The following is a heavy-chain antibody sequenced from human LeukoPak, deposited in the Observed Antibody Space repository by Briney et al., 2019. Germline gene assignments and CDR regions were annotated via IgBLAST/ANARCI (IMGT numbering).Heavy chain of an antibody. V-gene: IGHV3-66*01. CDR1: GFTVSSNY. D-gene: IGHD5-18*01. CDR3: ARDRYGYGYYYGMDV. J-gene: IGHJ6*02. CDR2: IYSGGST. Sequence: GGSLRLSCAASGFTVSSNYMSWVRQAPGKGLEWVSVIYSGGSTYYAGSVKGRFTISRDNSKNTLYLQMNSLRAEDTAVYYCARDRYGYGYYYGMDVWGQGTTVTVSS.